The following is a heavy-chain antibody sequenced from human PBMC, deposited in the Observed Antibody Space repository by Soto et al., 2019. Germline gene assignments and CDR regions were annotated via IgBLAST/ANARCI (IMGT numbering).Heavy chain of an antibody. CDR3: AHIWMITFGGVIDPYFDY. V-gene: IGHV2-5*02. J-gene: IGHJ4*02. CDR2: IYWDDDK. D-gene: IGHD3-16*02. CDR1: GFSLSTSGVG. Sequence: SGPTLVNPTQTLTLTCTFSGFSLSTSGVGVGWIRQPPGKALEWLALIYWDDDKRYSPSLKSRLTITKDTSKNQVVLTMTNMDPVGTATYYCAHIWMITFGGVIDPYFDYWGQGTLVTVSS.